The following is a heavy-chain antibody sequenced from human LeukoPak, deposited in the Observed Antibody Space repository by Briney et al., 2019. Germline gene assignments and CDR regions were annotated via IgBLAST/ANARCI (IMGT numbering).Heavy chain of an antibody. D-gene: IGHD3-10*02. CDR1: GFTFTTYS. J-gene: IGHJ6*04. CDR3: AELGITMIGGV. CDR2: ISSSGSTI. Sequence: GGPLRLSCAASGFTFTTYSMTWVRQAPGKGLEWVSYISSSGSTIYYADSVKGRFTISRDNAKNSLYLQMNSLRAEDTAVYYCAELGITMIGGVWGKGTTVTISS. V-gene: IGHV3-48*04.